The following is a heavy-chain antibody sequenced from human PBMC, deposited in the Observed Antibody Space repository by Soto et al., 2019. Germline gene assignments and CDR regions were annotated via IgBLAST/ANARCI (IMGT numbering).Heavy chain of an antibody. CDR3: ARAFYGMDV. CDR1: GFSLSATGMR. J-gene: IGHJ6*02. V-gene: IGHV2-70*04. Sequence: SGPTLVNPTQTLTLTCTISGFSLSATGMRVSWIRQPPGKALEWLARIDWEDDKLYSTSLKARLTISKDASKNQVVLTMTNMDPVDTATYYCARAFYGMDVWGQGTTVTVSS. CDR2: IDWEDDK.